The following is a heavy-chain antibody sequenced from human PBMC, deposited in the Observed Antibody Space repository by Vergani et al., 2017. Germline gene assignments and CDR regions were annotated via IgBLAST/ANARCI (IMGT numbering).Heavy chain of an antibody. Sequence: QVQLVQSGAEVKKPGASVKVSCKASGYTFTSYAMHWVRQAPGQRLEWMGWINAGNGNTKYSQKFQGRVTTTRDTSARTAYMELSSLRSEDPAVYYCARGGYSGPPLLWGQGTLVTVSS. CDR1: GYTFTSYA. V-gene: IGHV1-3*01. J-gene: IGHJ4*02. CDR3: ARGGYSGPPLL. D-gene: IGHD5-12*01. CDR2: INAGNGNT.